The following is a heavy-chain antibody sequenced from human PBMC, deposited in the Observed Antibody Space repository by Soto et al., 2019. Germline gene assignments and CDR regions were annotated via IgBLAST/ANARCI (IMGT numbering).Heavy chain of an antibody. CDR2: ISVSGGST. CDR3: ATSSPLITMDY. CDR1: GFTFSSYA. V-gene: IGHV3-23*01. Sequence: GGSLRLSCAASGFTFSSYAISWVRQAPGKGLEWVSAISVSGGSTYYADSVKGRFTISRDNSKNTLYLQMNSLRAEDTAVYYCATSSPLITMDYWGQGTLVTVSS. D-gene: IGHD3-10*01. J-gene: IGHJ4*02.